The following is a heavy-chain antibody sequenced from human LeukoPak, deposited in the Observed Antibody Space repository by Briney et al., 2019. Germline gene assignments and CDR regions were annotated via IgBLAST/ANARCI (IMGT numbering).Heavy chain of an antibody. CDR2: IYYSGGT. Sequence: SETLSLTCTVSGGSINSYYWGWLRQPPGRGLEWIGYIYYSGGTYYNPSLKSRVTISVDTSKNQFSLKLGSVTAADTAVYYCARFNSGSYQHYFDYWGQGTLVTVSS. CDR1: GGSINSYY. D-gene: IGHD1-26*01. J-gene: IGHJ4*02. V-gene: IGHV4-59*12. CDR3: ARFNSGSYQHYFDY.